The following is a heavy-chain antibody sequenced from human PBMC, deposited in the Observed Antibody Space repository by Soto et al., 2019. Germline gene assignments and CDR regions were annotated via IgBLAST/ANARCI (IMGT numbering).Heavy chain of an antibody. CDR1: GGTFSSYA. Sequence: SVKVSCKASGGTFSSYAISWVRQAPGQGLEWMGGIIPIFGTANYAQKFQGRVTITADESTSTAYMELSSLRSEDTAVYYCARALKGDDYGDYFQPDYYYYYGMDVWGQGTTVTVSS. CDR3: ARALKGDDYGDYFQPDYYYYYGMDV. CDR2: IIPIFGTA. V-gene: IGHV1-69*13. J-gene: IGHJ6*02. D-gene: IGHD4-17*01.